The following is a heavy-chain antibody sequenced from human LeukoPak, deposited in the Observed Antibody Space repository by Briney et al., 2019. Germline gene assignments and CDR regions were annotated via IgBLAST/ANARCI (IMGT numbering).Heavy chain of an antibody. CDR3: AKDRVQSGYYTYYGMDV. Sequence: GGSLRLSCAASGFTFSSYGIHWVRQAPGKGLEWVAFISYDGSNKYYADSVKGRFTISRDNSKNTLYLQMNSLRAEDTAVYYCAKDRVQSGYYTYYGMDVWGQGTTVTVSS. D-gene: IGHD3-22*01. V-gene: IGHV3-30*18. CDR2: ISYDGSNK. J-gene: IGHJ6*02. CDR1: GFTFSSYG.